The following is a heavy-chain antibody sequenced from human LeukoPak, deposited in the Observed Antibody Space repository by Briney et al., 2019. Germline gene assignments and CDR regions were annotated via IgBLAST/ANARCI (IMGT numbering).Heavy chain of an antibody. CDR3: ARPDDIVVVPAAEFYYYYYGMDV. D-gene: IGHD2-2*01. Sequence: ASVKVSCKASGYTFSGYYMHWVRQAPGQGLEWMGWINPNSGGTNYAQKFQGRVTMTRDTSISTAYMELSSLRSEDTAVYYCARPDDIVVVPAAEFYYYYYGMDVWGQGTTVTVSS. J-gene: IGHJ6*02. CDR2: INPNSGGT. V-gene: IGHV1-2*02. CDR1: GYTFSGYY.